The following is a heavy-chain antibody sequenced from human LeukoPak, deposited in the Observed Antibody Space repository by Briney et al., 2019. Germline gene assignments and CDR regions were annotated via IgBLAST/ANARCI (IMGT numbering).Heavy chain of an antibody. V-gene: IGHV3-20*04. Sequence: GGSLRLSCAASGFTFDDYGMSWVRQAPGKGLEWVSGINWNGGSTGYADSVKGRFTISRDNAKNSLYLQMNSLRAEDTALYYCARDNDSRDPPHFDYWGQGTLVTVSS. J-gene: IGHJ4*02. CDR2: INWNGGST. D-gene: IGHD3-16*01. CDR1: GFTFDDYG. CDR3: ARDNDSRDPPHFDY.